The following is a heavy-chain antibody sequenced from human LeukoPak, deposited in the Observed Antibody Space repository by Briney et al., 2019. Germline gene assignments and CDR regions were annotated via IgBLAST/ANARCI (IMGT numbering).Heavy chain of an antibody. J-gene: IGHJ4*02. Sequence: GGSLRLSCAASGFSFSSHAMHWVRQAPGKGLEWVAFISYDGSTKTYADSVKGRFTISRDNSKNTLYLQMNSLRAEDTAVYYCAKWVDAGDYFDYWGQGTLVTVSS. CDR1: GFSFSSHA. CDR2: ISYDGSTK. V-gene: IGHV3-30*02. D-gene: IGHD7-27*01. CDR3: AKWVDAGDYFDY.